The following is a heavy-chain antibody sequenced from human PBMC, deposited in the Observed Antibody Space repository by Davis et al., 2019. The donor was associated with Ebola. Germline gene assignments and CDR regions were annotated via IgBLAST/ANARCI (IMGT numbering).Heavy chain of an antibody. Sequence: PGGSLRLSCAASGFTFSSYSMNWIRQPPGKGLEWIGSIYYSGSTYYNPSLKSRVTISVDTSKNQFSLKLSSVTAADTAVYYCARHVDGGMIVAPPGFDPWGQGTLVTVSS. V-gene: IGHV4-39*01. CDR2: IYYSGST. CDR1: GFTFSSYS. D-gene: IGHD3-22*01. J-gene: IGHJ5*02. CDR3: ARHVDGGMIVAPPGFDP.